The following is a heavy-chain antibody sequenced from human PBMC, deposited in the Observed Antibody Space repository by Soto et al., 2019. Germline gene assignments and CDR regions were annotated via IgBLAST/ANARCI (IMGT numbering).Heavy chain of an antibody. J-gene: IGHJ6*04. D-gene: IGHD6-13*01. V-gene: IGHV1-2*02. CDR1: RYTYTDNY. CDR2: INPNSGGK. Sequence: ASVNVSCKASRYTYTDNYVHWVRQAPGQGLEWMGWINPNSGGKKTAQKFQGRVTVTRDTSISTAYMDLSRLRSDDTAVYYCAKAAAGTRYYYCGTDVWGEGNTLTIST. CDR3: AKAAAGTRYYYCGTDV.